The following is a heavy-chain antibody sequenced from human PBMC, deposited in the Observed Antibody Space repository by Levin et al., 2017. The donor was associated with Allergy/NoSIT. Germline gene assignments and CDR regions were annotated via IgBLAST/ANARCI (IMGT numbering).Heavy chain of an antibody. J-gene: IGHJ4*02. D-gene: IGHD2-2*01. CDR3: ARSWRCSSASCYPDY. V-gene: IGHV5-51*01. CDR2: IYPGDSDT. Sequence: KVSCKGSGYSFTSYWIAWVRQMPGKGLEWMGIIYPGDSDTRYSPSFQGQVTISADKSISTAYLQWSSLKASDTAMYYCARSWRCSSASCYPDYWGQGTLVTVSS. CDR1: GYSFTSYW.